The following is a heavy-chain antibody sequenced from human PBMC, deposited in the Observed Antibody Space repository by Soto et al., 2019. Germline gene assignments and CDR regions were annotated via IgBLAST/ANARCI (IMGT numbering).Heavy chain of an antibody. CDR1: GDTFSSYS. J-gene: IGHJ3*02. CDR3: ARGPGIWHSFYI. Sequence: QVQLIQSGAELKRPGSSVKVSCKASGDTFSSYSITWLRQASGQRLEWMGGIIPIFAKPTYAQKFQGRVAITADDSTITVYMELTSLTSEDTAVYYCARGPGIWHSFYIWGQGKPLSVSS. CDR2: IIPIFAKP. V-gene: IGHV1-69*01. D-gene: IGHD3-16*01.